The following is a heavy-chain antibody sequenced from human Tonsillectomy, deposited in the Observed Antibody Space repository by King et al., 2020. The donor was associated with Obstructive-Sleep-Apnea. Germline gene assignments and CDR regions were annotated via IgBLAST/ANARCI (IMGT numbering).Heavy chain of an antibody. J-gene: IGHJ3*02. Sequence: VQLQESGPGLVKPSQTLSLTCNVSGGSITSGSHYWSWIRQHPGKGLEWVGYIYYSGSTYYNPSLKSRVTISVDTSQNQFSLKLTSVTAADTAVYYCARDSCGGDCYPFGDAFDIWGQGTMVTVSS. CDR3: ARDSCGGDCYPFGDAFDI. CDR1: GGSITSGSHY. D-gene: IGHD2-21*02. V-gene: IGHV4-31*03. CDR2: IYYSGST.